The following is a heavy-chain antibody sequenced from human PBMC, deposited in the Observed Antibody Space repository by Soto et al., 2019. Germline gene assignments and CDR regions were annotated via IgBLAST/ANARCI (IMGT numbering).Heavy chain of an antibody. CDR1: GGPIRRGGYH. CDR2: VYSTGSV. D-gene: IGHD2-15*01. J-gene: IGHJ3*01. CDR3: ATTPNSFGAYSVFDV. V-gene: IGHV4-31*03. Sequence: QVQLQESGPSLVKPSQTLSLTCNVSGGPIRRGGYHWVWIRQHPEKGLDWIGHVYSTGSVFYNPSLEARDDFSLDKPFDCFSLQLTSVTAADTAIYYCATTPNSFGAYSVFDVWGHGTLVTVSS.